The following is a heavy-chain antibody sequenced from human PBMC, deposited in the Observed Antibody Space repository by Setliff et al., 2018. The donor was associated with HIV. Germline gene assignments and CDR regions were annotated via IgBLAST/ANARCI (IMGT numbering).Heavy chain of an antibody. V-gene: IGHV1-18*01. D-gene: IGHD6-6*01. CDR2: ISAYNVNA. J-gene: IGHJ4*02. CDR1: VHTFASYG. Sequence: ASVKVSCKASVHTFASYGIGWLRQAPGQGLEWLGWISAYNVNAPNAQKSQGRVTMTIDIPTTTAYMELRSLRFDDTAVYYCATARPGARFDVWGQGTLVTVSS. CDR3: ATARPGARFDV.